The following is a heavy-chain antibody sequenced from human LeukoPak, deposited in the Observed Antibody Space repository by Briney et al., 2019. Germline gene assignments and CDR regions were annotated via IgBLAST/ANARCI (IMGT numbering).Heavy chain of an antibody. V-gene: IGHV3-21*04. J-gene: IGHJ4*02. CDR1: GFTISSYK. D-gene: IGHD3-22*01. Sequence: GGSLRLSCAASGFTISSYKMNWVRQAPGKGLEWVSSISSSNTFTYYADSLKGRFTISRDNSKNTLYLQMNSLRADDTAVYYCARGCYYERSGYCPFDYWGPGTLVTVSS. CDR3: ARGCYYERSGYCPFDY. CDR2: ISSSNTFT.